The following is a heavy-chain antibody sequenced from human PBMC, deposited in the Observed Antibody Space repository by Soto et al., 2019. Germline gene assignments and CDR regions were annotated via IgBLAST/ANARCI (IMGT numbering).Heavy chain of an antibody. CDR2: IYSGGST. Sequence: GGSLRLSCAASGFTVSSNYMSWVRQAPGKGLEWVSVIYSGGSTYYADSVKGRFTISRDNSKNTLYLQMNSLRAEDTAVYYCARDRNEALDAFDIWGQGTMVTVSS. CDR3: ARDRNEALDAFDI. J-gene: IGHJ3*02. V-gene: IGHV3-66*01. CDR1: GFTVSSNY.